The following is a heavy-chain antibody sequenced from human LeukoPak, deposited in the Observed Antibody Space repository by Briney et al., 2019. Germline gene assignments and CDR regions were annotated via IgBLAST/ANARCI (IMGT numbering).Heavy chain of an antibody. V-gene: IGHV1-2*02. Sequence: GASVKVSCKASGYTFTSYDINWVRQAPGQGLEWMGWINPNSGGTNYAQKFQGRVTMTRDTSISTAYMELSRATSDDTAVYYCARDDSFQFDSWGQGTLVTVSS. D-gene: IGHD5-18*01. CDR3: ARDDSFQFDS. CDR1: GYTFTSYD. J-gene: IGHJ4*02. CDR2: INPNSGGT.